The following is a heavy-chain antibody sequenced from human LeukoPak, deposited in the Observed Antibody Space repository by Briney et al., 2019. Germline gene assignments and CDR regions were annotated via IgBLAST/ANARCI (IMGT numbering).Heavy chain of an antibody. CDR2: ISSSSSTI. D-gene: IGHD4-11*01. V-gene: IGHV3-48*01. CDR3: ASLADSYSNYYYYGMDV. CDR1: GFTFSSYS. J-gene: IGHJ6*02. Sequence: GGSLRLSCAASGFTFSSYSMNWVRQAPGKGLEWVSYISSSSSTIYYADSVKGRFTISRDNAKNSLYLQMNSLRAEDTAVYYCASLADSYSNYYYYGMDVWGQGTTVTVSS.